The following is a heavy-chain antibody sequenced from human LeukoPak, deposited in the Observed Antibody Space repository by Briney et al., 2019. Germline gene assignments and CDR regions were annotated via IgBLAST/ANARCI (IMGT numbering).Heavy chain of an antibody. D-gene: IGHD3-22*01. Sequence: GGSLRLSCAASGITFSSYSMNWVRQPPGKGLEWVSYISGGSTALYYADSVKGRFTISRDNAKNSLYLQMNSLRAEDTAVYYCASSKYYYQSSGYYYFDYWGQGTLVTVSS. J-gene: IGHJ4*02. CDR2: ISGGSTAL. CDR3: ASSKYYYQSSGYYYFDY. V-gene: IGHV3-48*01. CDR1: GITFSSYS.